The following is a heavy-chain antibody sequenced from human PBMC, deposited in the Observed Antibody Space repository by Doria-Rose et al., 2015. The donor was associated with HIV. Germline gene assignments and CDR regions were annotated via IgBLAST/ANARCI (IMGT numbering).Heavy chain of an antibody. Sequence: LQESGGGVVQPGRSLRLSCAASGSTFTAYAVHWVRQAPGKGLEWVAVISYDGNNKYYADSVKGRFTISRDKSKNTLYLQMNNLRAEDTAVYYCARGEYYYDSSGFQYWGQGTLVTVSS. CDR1: GSTFTAYA. D-gene: IGHD3-22*01. J-gene: IGHJ4*02. CDR2: ISYDGNNK. V-gene: IGHV3-30-3*01. CDR3: ARGEYYYDSSGFQY.